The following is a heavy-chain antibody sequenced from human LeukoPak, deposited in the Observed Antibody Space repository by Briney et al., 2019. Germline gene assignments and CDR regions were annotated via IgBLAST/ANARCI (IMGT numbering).Heavy chain of an antibody. J-gene: IGHJ4*02. CDR3: ARGPDYDFWSGYYTRFDY. Sequence: PSETLSLTCTVSGGSISSYYWSWIRQPPGKGLEWIGYVYSSGSTNYNPSLKSRVTISVDTSKNQFSLKLSSVTAADTAVYYCARGPDYDFWSGYYTRFDYWGQGTLVTVSS. CDR1: GGSISSYY. D-gene: IGHD3-3*01. V-gene: IGHV4-59*12. CDR2: VYSSGST.